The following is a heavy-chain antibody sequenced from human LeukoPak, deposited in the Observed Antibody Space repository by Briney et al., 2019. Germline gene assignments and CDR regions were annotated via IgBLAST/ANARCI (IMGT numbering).Heavy chain of an antibody. Sequence: PGRSLRLSCAASGFTFSSYAMHWVRQAPGKGLEWVAVISYDGSNKYYADSAKGRFTISRDNSKNTLYLQMNSLRAEDTAVYYCARDKIAAAGPFDYWGQRTLVTVSS. D-gene: IGHD6-13*01. J-gene: IGHJ4*02. CDR3: ARDKIAAAGPFDY. CDR1: GFTFSSYA. CDR2: ISYDGSNK. V-gene: IGHV3-30-3*01.